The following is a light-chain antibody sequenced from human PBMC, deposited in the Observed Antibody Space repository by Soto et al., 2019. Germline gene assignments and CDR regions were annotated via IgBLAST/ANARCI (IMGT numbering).Light chain of an antibody. V-gene: IGKV1-5*01. CDR3: QQYDSYPLT. J-gene: IGKJ4*01. CDR1: QSISSW. CDR2: AAS. Sequence: DIQMTQSPSTLSASVEDRVTITCRASQSISSWLAWYQQKPGKAPKLLIYAASSLQSGVPSRFSGSGSGTEFTLTISSLQPDDFATYFCQQYDSYPLTFGGGTKVDIK.